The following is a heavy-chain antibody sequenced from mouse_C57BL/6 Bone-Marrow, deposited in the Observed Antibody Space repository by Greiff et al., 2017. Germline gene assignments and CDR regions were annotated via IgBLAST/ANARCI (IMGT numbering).Heavy chain of an antibody. D-gene: IGHD2-2*01. CDR2: IWSGGST. CDR1: GFSLTSYG. CDR3: ARKAAYGYVAWFAY. Sequence: QVQLKESGPGLVQPSQSLSITCTVSGFSLTSYGVHWVRQSPGKGLEWLGVIWSGGSTDYNAAFISRLSISKDNSKSQVFFKMNSLQADDTAIYYCARKAAYGYVAWFAYWGQGTLVTVSA. V-gene: IGHV2-2*01. J-gene: IGHJ3*01.